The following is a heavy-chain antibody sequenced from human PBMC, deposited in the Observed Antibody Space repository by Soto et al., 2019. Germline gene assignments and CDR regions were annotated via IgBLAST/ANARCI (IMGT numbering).Heavy chain of an antibody. V-gene: IGHV1-46*03. D-gene: IGHD2-15*01. CDR1: GYTFTSYY. J-gene: IGHJ3*02. CDR3: ARDPVAAIVMTAFDI. Sequence: ALVKVSCKASGYTFTSYYMHWVRQAPGQGLEWMGIINPSGGSTNYAQKFQGRVTMTRDTSTSTVYMELSSLRSEDTAVYYCARDPVAAIVMTAFDIWGQGTMVTVSS. CDR2: INPSGGST.